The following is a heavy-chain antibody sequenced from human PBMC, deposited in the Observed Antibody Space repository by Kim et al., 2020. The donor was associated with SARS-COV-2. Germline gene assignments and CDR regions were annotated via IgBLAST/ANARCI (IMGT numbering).Heavy chain of an antibody. V-gene: IGHV1-69*01. D-gene: IGHD3-16*01. J-gene: IGHJ5*02. Sequence: AQKFQGRVTITADESTSTAYIELSSLRSEDTAVYYCARGGDYVWDNWFDPWGQGTLVTVSS. CDR3: ARGGDYVWDNWFDP.